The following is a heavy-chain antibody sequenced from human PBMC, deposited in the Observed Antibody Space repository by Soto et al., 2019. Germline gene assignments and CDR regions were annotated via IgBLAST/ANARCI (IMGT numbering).Heavy chain of an antibody. Sequence: SETLSLTCAVSGYSISSGYYWAWIRQPPGKGLEWIGYIYHSGSTYYNPSLKSRVTISVDRSKNQFSLKLSSVTAADTAVYYCASYSYGYDYWGQGTLVTVSS. V-gene: IGHV4-38-2*01. CDR2: IYHSGST. CDR3: ASYSYGYDY. CDR1: GYSISSGYY. D-gene: IGHD5-18*01. J-gene: IGHJ4*02.